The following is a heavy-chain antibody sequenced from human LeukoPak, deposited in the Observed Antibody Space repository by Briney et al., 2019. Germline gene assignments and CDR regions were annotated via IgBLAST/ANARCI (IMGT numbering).Heavy chain of an antibody. CDR2: TNPNSGGT. J-gene: IGHJ4*02. D-gene: IGHD6-13*01. V-gene: IGHV1-2*06. Sequence: ASVKVSCKASGYTFTGYYMHWVRQAPGQGLEWMGRTNPNSGGTNYAQKFQGRVAMTRDTSISTAYMELSRLRSDDTAVYYCARVFRGIAAAGSLDYWGQGTLVTVSS. CDR1: GYTFTGYY. CDR3: ARVFRGIAAAGSLDY.